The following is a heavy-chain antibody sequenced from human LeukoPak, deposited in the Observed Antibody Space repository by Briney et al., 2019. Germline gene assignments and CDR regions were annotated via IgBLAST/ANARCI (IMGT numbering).Heavy chain of an antibody. J-gene: IGHJ3*01. D-gene: IGHD4-17*01. CDR1: GGSISTYY. V-gene: IGHV4-59*01. CDR2: IYYSGST. Sequence: SETLSLTCTVSGGSISTYYWSWIRQPPGKRLEWIGYIYYSGSTNYSPSLKSRVTISVDTSKNQFSLKLTSVTAADTAVYYCARGHYGDYDDSFDVWGQGTMVTVSS. CDR3: ARGHYGDYDDSFDV.